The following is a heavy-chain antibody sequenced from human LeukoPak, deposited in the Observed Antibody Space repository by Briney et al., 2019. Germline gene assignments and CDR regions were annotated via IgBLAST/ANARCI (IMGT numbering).Heavy chain of an antibody. D-gene: IGHD4-17*01. V-gene: IGHV3-30*02. J-gene: IGHJ4*02. CDR3: AKGILRYGDYPN. CDR2: IRYDGSNK. CDR1: GFTFSSYG. Sequence: GGSLRLSCATSGFTFSSYGMHWVRQAPGKGLEWVAFIRYDGSNKYYADSVKGRFTISRDNSKNTLYLQMNSLRAEDTAVYYCAKGILRYGDYPNWGQGTLVTVSS.